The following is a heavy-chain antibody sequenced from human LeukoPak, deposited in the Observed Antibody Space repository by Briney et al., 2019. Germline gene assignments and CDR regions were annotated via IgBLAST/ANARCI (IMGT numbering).Heavy chain of an antibody. CDR3: AKAGYSGSYYDY. V-gene: IGHV3-21*04. J-gene: IGHJ4*02. CDR2: ISSGSSHI. CDR1: GFSFSDYN. D-gene: IGHD1-26*01. Sequence: RGGSLRLSCAASGFSFSDYNMNWVCQAPGKGLEWVSSISSGSSHIYYADSVKGGFTISTDNAKNSQYLQMNSLRAEDTAVYYCAKAGYSGSYYDYWGQGTLVTVSS.